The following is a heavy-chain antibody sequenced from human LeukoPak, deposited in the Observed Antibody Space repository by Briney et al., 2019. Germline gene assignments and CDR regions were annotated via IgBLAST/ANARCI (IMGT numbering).Heavy chain of an antibody. CDR3: ARDLDDFWSGYYTPPYSSYYGMDV. CDR1: GYTFTSYG. V-gene: IGHV1-18*01. J-gene: IGHJ6*02. CDR2: ISAYNGNT. Sequence: ASVKVSCKASGYTFTSYGISWVRQAPGQGLEWMGWISAYNGNTNYAQKLQGRVTMTTDTSTSTAYMELRRLRSDDTAVYYCARDLDDFWSGYYTPPYSSYYGMDVWGQGTTVTVSS. D-gene: IGHD3-3*01.